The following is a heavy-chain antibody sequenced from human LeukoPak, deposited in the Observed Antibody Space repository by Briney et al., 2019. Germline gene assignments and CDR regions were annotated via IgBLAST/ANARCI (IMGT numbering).Heavy chain of an antibody. CDR3: ASQNSN. CDR2: IYYSGST. D-gene: IGHD4-11*01. V-gene: IGHV4-39*01. CDR1: GGSIRSSRYY. Sequence: SETLSLTCTVSGGSIRSSRYYGGWIRQPRGKGLEWIGSIYYSGSTYPTPSIKRRVTISVDTSTNQFSLQLSSATAADTAVYYCASQNSNWGQGTLVTVSS. J-gene: IGHJ4*02.